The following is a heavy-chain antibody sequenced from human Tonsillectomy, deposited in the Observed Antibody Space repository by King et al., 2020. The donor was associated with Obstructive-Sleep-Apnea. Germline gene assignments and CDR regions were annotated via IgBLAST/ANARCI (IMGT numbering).Heavy chain of an antibody. D-gene: IGHD2-8*02. CDR3: AKLVGSTGVDY. J-gene: IGHJ4*02. V-gene: IGHV3-23*04. Sequence: VQLVESGGGLVQPGGSLRLSCAASGFTFNSYAMSWVRQAPGKGLDWFSTISVIGDFTYYADSVRGRFTISRDNTKKTLSLQMNSLRTEDTAIYYCAKLVGSTGVDYWGQGTLVAVSS. CDR2: ISVIGDFT. CDR1: GFTFNSYA.